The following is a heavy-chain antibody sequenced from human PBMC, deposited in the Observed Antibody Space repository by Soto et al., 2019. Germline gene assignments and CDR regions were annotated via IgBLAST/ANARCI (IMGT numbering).Heavy chain of an antibody. CDR2: IYWDDDK. J-gene: IGHJ4*02. CDR3: AHRRARNWDWDGGCFGY. Sequence: QITLKEYGPTLVEPTQALTLTCTFSGFSISTHGVGVGWVRQSPGKALECLAIIYWDDDKRYRPSLRSRLTITKDTSRNQVVLTMTNMDPEDTGTYYCAHRRARNWDWDGGCFGYWGQGALVTVSS. V-gene: IGHV2-5*02. D-gene: IGHD1-1*01. CDR1: GFSISTHGVG.